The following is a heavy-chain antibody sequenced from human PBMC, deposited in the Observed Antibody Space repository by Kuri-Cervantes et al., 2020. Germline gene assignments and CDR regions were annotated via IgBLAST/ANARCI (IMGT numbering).Heavy chain of an antibody. V-gene: IGHV1-2*02. CDR3: ASPSIAVAGTWYYYYGMDV. Sequence: ASVKVSCKASGYTFTGYYMHWVRQAPGQGLEWMGWINPNSGGTNYAQKFQGRVTMTRDTSISTAYMELSSLRSEDTAVYYCASPSIAVAGTWYYYYGMDVWGQGTTVTVSS. D-gene: IGHD6-19*01. J-gene: IGHJ6*02. CDR1: GYTFTGYY. CDR2: INPNSGGT.